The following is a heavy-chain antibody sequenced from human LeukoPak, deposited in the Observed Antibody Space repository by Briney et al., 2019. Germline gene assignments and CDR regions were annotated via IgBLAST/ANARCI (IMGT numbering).Heavy chain of an antibody. CDR1: GFTFDDYA. D-gene: IGHD4-23*01. CDR3: ARAEGYGGELDS. CDR2: ISWNSGSI. Sequence: PGRSLRLSCAASGFTFDDYAMHWVRQAPGKGLEWVSGISWNSGSIGYADSVKGRFTISRDNAKNSLYLQMNSLRAEDTAVYYCARAEGYGGELDSWGQGTLVTVSS. J-gene: IGHJ4*02. V-gene: IGHV3-9*01.